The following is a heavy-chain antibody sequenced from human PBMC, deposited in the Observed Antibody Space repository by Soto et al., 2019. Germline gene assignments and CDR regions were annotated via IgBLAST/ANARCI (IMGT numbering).Heavy chain of an antibody. Sequence: EVQLVESGGGLVQPGGSLRLSCAASGFTFSAHWFHWVRQVPGKGLLWVSRINTDGSSTNYADSVKGRFTISRDDARNTVYLQMNSLRADDTAEYYCVRGTSDWDGIAYWGRGTLVTVSS. CDR2: INTDGSST. CDR3: VRGTSDWDGIAY. CDR1: GFTFSAHW. J-gene: IGHJ4*02. D-gene: IGHD6-19*01. V-gene: IGHV3-74*01.